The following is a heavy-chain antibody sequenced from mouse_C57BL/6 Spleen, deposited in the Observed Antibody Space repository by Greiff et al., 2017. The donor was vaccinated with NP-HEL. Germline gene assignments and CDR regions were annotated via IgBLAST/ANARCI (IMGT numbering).Heavy chain of an antibody. J-gene: IGHJ2*01. D-gene: IGHD1-1*01. CDR1: GFTFSDYG. CDR3: ARRPTTVVVPFDY. Sequence: EVQGVESGGGLVKPGGSLKLSCAASGFTFSDYGMHWVRQAPEKGLEWVAYISSGSSTIYYADTVKGRFTISRDNAKNTLFLQMTSLRSEDTAMYYCARRPTTVVVPFDYWGQGTTLTVSS. CDR2: ISSGSSTI. V-gene: IGHV5-17*01.